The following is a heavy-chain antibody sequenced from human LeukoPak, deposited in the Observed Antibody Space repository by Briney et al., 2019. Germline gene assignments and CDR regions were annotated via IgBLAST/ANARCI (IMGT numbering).Heavy chain of an antibody. Sequence: ASVKVSCKASGYTFTSYGISWVRQAPGQGLEWMGWISAYNGNTNYAQKLQGRVTMTTDTSTSTAYMELRSLRSDDTAVYYCARNSKAAAVYWFDPWGQGTLVTVSP. CDR3: ARNSKAAAVYWFDP. CDR1: GYTFTSYG. CDR2: ISAYNGNT. J-gene: IGHJ5*02. D-gene: IGHD6-13*01. V-gene: IGHV1-18*01.